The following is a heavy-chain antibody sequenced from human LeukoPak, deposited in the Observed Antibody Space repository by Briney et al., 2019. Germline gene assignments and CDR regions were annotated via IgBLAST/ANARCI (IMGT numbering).Heavy chain of an antibody. Sequence: SETLSLTCTVSGGSISSYYWSWIRQPAGKGLEWIGRIYTSGSTNYNPSLKSRVTMSVDTSKNQFSLKLSSVTAADTAVYYCARASYSNFYYYYYYMDVWVKGTTVTVSS. J-gene: IGHJ6*03. V-gene: IGHV4-4*07. CDR1: GGSISSYY. CDR2: IYTSGST. D-gene: IGHD4-11*01. CDR3: ARASYSNFYYYYYYMDV.